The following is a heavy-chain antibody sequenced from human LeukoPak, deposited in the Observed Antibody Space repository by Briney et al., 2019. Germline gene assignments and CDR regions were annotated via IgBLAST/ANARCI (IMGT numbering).Heavy chain of an antibody. Sequence: PSQTLSLTCTVSSGSISSGDYYWSWIRQPPGKGLEWMGYIYYSGSTYYNPSLKSRVTISVDTSKTQFSLKLSSVTAADTAVYYCARAVGYYYDSSGYLYWGLGTLVTVSS. CDR2: IYYSGST. J-gene: IGHJ4*02. D-gene: IGHD3-22*01. CDR3: ARAVGYYYDSSGYLY. CDR1: SGSISSGDYY. V-gene: IGHV4-30-4*08.